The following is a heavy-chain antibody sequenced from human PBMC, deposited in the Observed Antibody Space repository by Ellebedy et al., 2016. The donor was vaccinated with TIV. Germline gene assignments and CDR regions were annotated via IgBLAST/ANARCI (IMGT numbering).Heavy chain of an antibody. Sequence: GESLKISCAASGFTFSSYSMNWVRQAPGKGLEWVSVIYSGGSTYYADSVKGRFTISRNDSKNTLYLQMNSLRAEDTAIYYCAREAGTSGWYSGFQHWGQGTLVTVSS. J-gene: IGHJ1*01. CDR1: GFTFSSYS. D-gene: IGHD6-19*01. V-gene: IGHV3-53*01. CDR3: AREAGTSGWYSGFQH. CDR2: IYSGGST.